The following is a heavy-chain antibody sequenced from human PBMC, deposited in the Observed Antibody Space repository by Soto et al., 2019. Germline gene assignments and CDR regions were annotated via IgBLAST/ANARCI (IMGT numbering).Heavy chain of an antibody. CDR1: GYTFTSYA. CDR2: INAGNGNT. D-gene: IGHD6-6*01. V-gene: IGHV1-3*01. J-gene: IGHJ6*02. Sequence: ASVKVSCKASGYTFTSYAMHWVLQAPGQRLEWMGWINAGNGNTKYSQKFQGRVTITRDTSASTAYMELSSLRSEDTAVYYCARDSRDSSSSLNYYYYYGMDVWGQGTTVTVSS. CDR3: ARDSRDSSSSLNYYYYYGMDV.